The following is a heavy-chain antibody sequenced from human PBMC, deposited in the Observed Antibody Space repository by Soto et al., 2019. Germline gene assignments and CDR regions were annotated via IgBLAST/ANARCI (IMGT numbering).Heavy chain of an antibody. D-gene: IGHD5-18*01. CDR1: GYTFTCYY. CDR3: ARVYPSDTRYGYVGNNWFDP. CDR2: INPSGGST. Sequence: ASGKVSSKASGYTFTCYYMHWVRQAPEQGLEWMGIINPSGGSTSYAQKFQGRVTLTRDTSTSTVYMELSSLRSEDTAVYYCARVYPSDTRYGYVGNNWFDPWGQGTLVTVSS. J-gene: IGHJ5*02. V-gene: IGHV1-46*03.